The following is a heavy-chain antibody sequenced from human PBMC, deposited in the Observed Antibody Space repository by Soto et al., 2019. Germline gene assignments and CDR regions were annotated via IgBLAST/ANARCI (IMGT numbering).Heavy chain of an antibody. Sequence: QVQLLQSGAEVKKPGASVKVSCKASGYTFTSYGISWVRQAPGQGLEWMGWISTFNSRTDYAQKVQGRVAMTTDRXXGTAYLELRSLRSDDTAGYYCARGPLDYPIPDFDYWGQGTLVTVSS. V-gene: IGHV1-18*01. CDR3: ARGPLDYPIPDFDY. CDR2: ISTFNSRT. D-gene: IGHD2-8*01. CDR1: GYTFTSYG. J-gene: IGHJ4*02.